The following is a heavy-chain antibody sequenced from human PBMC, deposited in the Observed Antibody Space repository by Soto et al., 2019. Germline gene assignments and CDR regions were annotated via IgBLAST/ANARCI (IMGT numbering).Heavy chain of an antibody. V-gene: IGHV1-18*01. CDR2: ISAYNGNT. J-gene: IGHJ4*02. Sequence: ASVKVSCKASGYTFTSYGISWVRQAPGQGLEWMGWISAYNGNTNYAQKLQGRVAMTTDTSTSTAYMELSSLRSEDTAVYYCARDTSRDGYNFDYWGQGTLVTGAS. CDR3: ARDTSRDGYNFDY. D-gene: IGHD5-12*01. CDR1: GYTFTSYG.